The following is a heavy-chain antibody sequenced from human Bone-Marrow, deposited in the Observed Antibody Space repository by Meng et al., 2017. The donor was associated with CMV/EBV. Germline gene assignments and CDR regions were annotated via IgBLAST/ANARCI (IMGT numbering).Heavy chain of an antibody. D-gene: IGHD5-24*01. V-gene: IGHV5-51*01. CDR3: ARRPQRWLQLGVGFDY. CDR2: IYPGDSDT. J-gene: IGHJ4*02. CDR1: GYSFTSYW. Sequence: KVSCKGSGYSFTSYWIGWVRQMPGKGLGWMGIIYPGDSDTRYSPSFQGQVTISADKSISTAYLQWSSLKASDTAMYYCARRPQRWLQLGVGFDYWGQGTLVTVSS.